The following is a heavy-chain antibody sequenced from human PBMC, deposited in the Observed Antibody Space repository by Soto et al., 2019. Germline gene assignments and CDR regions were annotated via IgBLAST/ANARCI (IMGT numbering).Heavy chain of an antibody. D-gene: IGHD4-17*01. CDR3: ARDSPDYGDYVVAY. Sequence: QVQLVQSGAEVKKPGSSVKVSCKASGGTFSSYTSSWVRQAPGQGLEWMGRIIPILGIANYAQKFQGRVTITADKSTSTAYMELSSLRSEDTAVYYCARDSPDYGDYVVAYWGQGTLVTVSS. CDR1: GGTFSSYT. J-gene: IGHJ4*02. CDR2: IIPILGIA. V-gene: IGHV1-69*08.